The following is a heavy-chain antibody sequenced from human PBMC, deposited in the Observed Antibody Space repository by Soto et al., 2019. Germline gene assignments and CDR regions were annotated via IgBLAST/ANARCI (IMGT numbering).Heavy chain of an antibody. Sequence: GGSLRLSCAASGFTFSSYWMSWVRQAPGKGLEWVANIKQDGSEKYYVDSVKGRFTISRDNAKNSLYLQMSSLRAEDTAVYYCARVNLYYDFWSGQNGNGMDVGGKGPRVTVPS. CDR1: GFTFSSYW. CDR3: ARVNLYYDFWSGQNGNGMDV. J-gene: IGHJ6*04. V-gene: IGHV3-7*05. D-gene: IGHD3-3*01. CDR2: IKQDGSEK.